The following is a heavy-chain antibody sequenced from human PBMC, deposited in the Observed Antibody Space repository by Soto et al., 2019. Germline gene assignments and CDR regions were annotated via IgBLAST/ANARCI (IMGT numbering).Heavy chain of an antibody. V-gene: IGHV3-23*01. J-gene: IGHJ4*02. CDR3: AKDLDIVVVVAATDY. CDR1: GFTFSSYW. Sequence: GGSLRLSCAASGFTFSSYWMSWVRQAPGKGLEWVSTISGSGGSTYYVDSVKGRFTISRDNSKNTLYLQMNSLRAEDTAVYYCAKDLDIVVVVAATDYWGQGTLVTVSS. D-gene: IGHD2-15*01. CDR2: ISGSGGST.